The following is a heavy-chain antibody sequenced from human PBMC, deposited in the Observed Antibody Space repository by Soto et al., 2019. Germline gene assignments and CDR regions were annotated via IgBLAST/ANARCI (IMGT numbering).Heavy chain of an antibody. J-gene: IGHJ3*02. CDR3: VRETQIVMVVVPTPGSPGAFDM. CDR1: GFSFRNYN. V-gene: IGHV3-30-3*01. CDR2: VSHDGVNK. Sequence: GGSLRLSCAASGFSFRNYNLHWVRQAPGKGLEWVAVVSHDGVNKHYAESVKGRLSISRDSSRDTLYLQMNSLRPEDTAVYYCVRETQIVMVVVPTPGSPGAFDMWGQGTMVTVS. D-gene: IGHD2-15*01.